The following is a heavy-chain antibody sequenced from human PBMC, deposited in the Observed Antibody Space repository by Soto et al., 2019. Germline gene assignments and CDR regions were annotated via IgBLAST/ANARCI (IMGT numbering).Heavy chain of an antibody. CDR1: CGSISNGDYY. CDR3: ARTFYGDYYFDY. V-gene: IGHV4-30-4*01. J-gene: IGHJ4*02. CDR2: IYYSGST. D-gene: IGHD4-17*01. Sequence: SETLPLTCTVSCGSISNGDYYLSWIRQPPGKGLEWIGYIYYSGSTFYNPSLKSRVTMSVDTSKNQFSLKLSSVTAVDTAVYYCARTFYGDYYFDYWGQGTLVTVSS.